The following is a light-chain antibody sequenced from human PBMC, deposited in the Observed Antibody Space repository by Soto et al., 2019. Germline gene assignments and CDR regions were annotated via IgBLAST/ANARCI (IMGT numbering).Light chain of an antibody. CDR3: QKYNSAPWT. J-gene: IGKJ1*01. CDR1: HDISNF. V-gene: IGKV1-27*01. CDR2: TAS. Sequence: DIQMTQSPSSLSASVGDRVTITCRASHDISNFLAWYQQKPGKVPQLLINTASTLQSGVPSRFSGSGSGSDFTLTISSLQPEDVATYYCQKYNSAPWTFGQGTKVEIK.